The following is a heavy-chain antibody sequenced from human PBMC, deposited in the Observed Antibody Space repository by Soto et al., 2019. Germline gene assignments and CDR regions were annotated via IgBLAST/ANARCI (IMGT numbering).Heavy chain of an antibody. CDR1: GDSVSRNGVA. CDR2: TYYRSKWSS. Sequence: SQTLSLTCVISGDSVSRNGVAWNWIRQSPSRGLEWLGRTYYRSKWSSDYAVSLKSRITINPDTSKSQVSLQLNSVTPEDTAVYYCVRGQHSAFAYWGQGTLVTVSS. D-gene: IGHD3-3*02. V-gene: IGHV6-1*01. CDR3: VRGQHSAFAY. J-gene: IGHJ4*02.